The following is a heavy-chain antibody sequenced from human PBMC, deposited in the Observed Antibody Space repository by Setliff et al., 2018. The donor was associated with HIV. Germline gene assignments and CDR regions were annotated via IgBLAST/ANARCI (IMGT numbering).Heavy chain of an antibody. CDR1: GHSFTTYF. Sequence: ASVKVSCKASGHSFTTYFLHWVRQAPGQGLEWMGMINPRGGEPSYAQRFQGRVTMTRDTSTSTVFMDLSSLSFEDTAVYYCAVYGSPTYYLDYWGQGTPVTVSS. CDR3: AVYGSPTYYLDY. CDR2: INPRGGEP. D-gene: IGHD6-13*01. V-gene: IGHV1-46*01. J-gene: IGHJ4*02.